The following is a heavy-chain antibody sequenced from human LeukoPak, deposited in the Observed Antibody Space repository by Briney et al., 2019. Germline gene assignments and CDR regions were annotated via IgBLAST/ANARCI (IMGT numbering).Heavy chain of an antibody. Sequence: GGSLRLSCAASGFTFSSYNMNWVRQAPGKGLEWVSSISSSGSYIYSADSVKGRFTISRDNAKNSLYLQMNSLRAEDTAVYYCARRRGTETGAFDIWGQGTMVTVSS. CDR3: ARRRGTETGAFDI. CDR2: ISSSGSYI. J-gene: IGHJ3*02. D-gene: IGHD1-14*01. V-gene: IGHV3-21*01. CDR1: GFTFSSYN.